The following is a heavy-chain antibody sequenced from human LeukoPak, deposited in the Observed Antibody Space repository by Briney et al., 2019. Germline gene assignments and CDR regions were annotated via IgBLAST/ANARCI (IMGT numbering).Heavy chain of an antibody. CDR3: APRGDIEHSYVYGKWFDP. V-gene: IGHV4-34*01. CDR2: INHSGSS. Sequence: SETLSLTCAVYGGSFSAYYWTWIRQPPGKGLEWIGEINHSGSSNYNSSLRSRVTISVDTSYKQFSLRLSSVTAADTAVYYCAPRGDIEHSYVYGKWFDPCGQGTRVTVSS. J-gene: IGHJ5*02. CDR1: GGSFSAYY. D-gene: IGHD5-18*01.